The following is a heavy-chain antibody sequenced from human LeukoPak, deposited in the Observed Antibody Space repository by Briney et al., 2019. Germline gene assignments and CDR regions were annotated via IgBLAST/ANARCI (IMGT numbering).Heavy chain of an antibody. Sequence: SVTLSLTCTVSGGSISSYYWSWIRQPAGKGLEWIGRIYTSGSTNYNPSLKSRVTMSVDTSKNQFSLKLSSVTAADTAVYYCARDGQWLVQRYNWFDPWGQGTLVTVSS. V-gene: IGHV4-4*07. CDR2: IYTSGST. CDR3: ARDGQWLVQRYNWFDP. J-gene: IGHJ5*02. CDR1: GGSISSYY. D-gene: IGHD6-19*01.